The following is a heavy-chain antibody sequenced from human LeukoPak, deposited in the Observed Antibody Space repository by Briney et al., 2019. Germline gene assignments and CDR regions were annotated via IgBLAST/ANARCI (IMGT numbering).Heavy chain of an antibody. Sequence: GGSLRLSCAASGFTFSSYWMSWVRQAPGKGLEWVANIKQDGSEKYYVDSVKGRFTISRDNAKNSLYLQMNSLRAEDTAVYYCARGGDYDFWSGYLGPYMDVWGKGTTVTVSS. CDR2: IKQDGSEK. CDR1: GFTFSSYW. D-gene: IGHD3-3*01. CDR3: ARGGDYDFWSGYLGPYMDV. J-gene: IGHJ6*03. V-gene: IGHV3-7*01.